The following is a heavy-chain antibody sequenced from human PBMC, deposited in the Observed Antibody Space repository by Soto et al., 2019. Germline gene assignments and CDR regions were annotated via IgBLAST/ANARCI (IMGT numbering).Heavy chain of an antibody. J-gene: IGHJ3*02. CDR1: GGTFSSYT. Sequence: QVQLVQSGAEVKKPGSSVKVSCKASGGTFSSYTISWVRQAPGQGLEWMGRIIPILGIANYAQKFQGRVKITADKSTSTAYMELSSLRSEDTAVYYCARDGRGPAARGDAFDIWGQGTMVTVSS. CDR3: ARDGRGPAARGDAFDI. V-gene: IGHV1-69*08. CDR2: IIPILGIA. D-gene: IGHD2-2*01.